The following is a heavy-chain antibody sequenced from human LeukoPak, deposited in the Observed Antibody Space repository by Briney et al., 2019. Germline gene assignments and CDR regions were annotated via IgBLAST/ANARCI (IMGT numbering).Heavy chain of an antibody. D-gene: IGHD4/OR15-4a*01. J-gene: IGHJ4*02. Sequence: PGGSLRLSCSASGFSFSDSYMSWFRLSPEKGLEWIAYITSSGTTTEYADSVKGRFTISRVNAKNSLYLQMNSLRPEDTAVYYCGIDPDYGDPYWGQGTLVTVSS. CDR2: ITSSGTTT. CDR1: GFSFSDSY. CDR3: GIDPDYGDPY. V-gene: IGHV3-11*01.